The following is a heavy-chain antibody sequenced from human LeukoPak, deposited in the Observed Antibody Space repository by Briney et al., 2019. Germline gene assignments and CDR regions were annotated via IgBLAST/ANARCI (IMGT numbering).Heavy chain of an antibody. CDR1: GYTFTVYY. V-gene: IGHV1-2*02. Sequence: ASVKVSCKASGYTFTVYYVHWVRQAPGQGLEWLGWINPNSGGTYYAQKFQGRVTVTRDTSISTAYMELSSLRSEDTAVYYCARGGYYDESDPWGQGTLVTVSS. J-gene: IGHJ5*02. CDR3: ARGGYYDESDP. D-gene: IGHD3-3*01. CDR2: INPNSGGT.